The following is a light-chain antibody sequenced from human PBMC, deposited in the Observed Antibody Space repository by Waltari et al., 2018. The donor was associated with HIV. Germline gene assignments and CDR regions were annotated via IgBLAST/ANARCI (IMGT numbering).Light chain of an antibody. CDR2: EVS. J-gene: IGLJ2*01. CDR3: CSYAGSSTFVV. V-gene: IGLV2-23*02. Sequence: QSALTQPASVSGSPGQSIPISCTGTSSDVGCYNLVSWYQPHPGKAPKLMIYEVSKRPSGVSNRFSGSKSGNTASLTISGLQAEDEADYYCCSYAGSSTFVVFGGGTKLTVL. CDR1: SSDVGCYNL.